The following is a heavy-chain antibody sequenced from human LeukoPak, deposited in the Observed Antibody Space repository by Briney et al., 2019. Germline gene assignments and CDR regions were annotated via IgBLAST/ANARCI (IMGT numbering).Heavy chain of an antibody. D-gene: IGHD6-19*01. Sequence: ASVKVSCKASGYTFTSYGISRVRQAPGQGLEWMGWISAYNGNTNYAQKLQGRVTMTTDTSTSTAYMELRSLRSDDTAVYYCARDSLAVVGTVIWFDPWGQGTLVTVSS. V-gene: IGHV1-18*01. CDR3: ARDSLAVVGTVIWFDP. CDR1: GYTFTSYG. CDR2: ISAYNGNT. J-gene: IGHJ5*02.